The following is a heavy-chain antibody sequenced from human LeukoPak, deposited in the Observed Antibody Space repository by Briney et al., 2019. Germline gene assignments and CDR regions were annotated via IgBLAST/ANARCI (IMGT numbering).Heavy chain of an antibody. CDR2: ISGSGGGT. CDR1: RFTFNRYA. Sequence: GGSLSLSCAASRFTFNRYAISWVRQAPRKGLEWVSSISGSGGGTFYASSGRGRFTISRDNSKDTVFLQMNGLRAEDTAMYYCAKWDENFYYMDVWGQGTTVTVSS. J-gene: IGHJ6*03. CDR3: AKWDENFYYMDV. V-gene: IGHV3-23*01. D-gene: IGHD1-26*01.